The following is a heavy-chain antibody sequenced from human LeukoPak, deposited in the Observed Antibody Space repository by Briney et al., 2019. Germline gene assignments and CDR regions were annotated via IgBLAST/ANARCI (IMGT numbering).Heavy chain of an antibody. Sequence: RGSLRLSCAASGFTFSTYYMTWIRQAPGKGLEWVSYISPSDTEIYYADSVKGRFTISRDNAKNSLYLQMNSLRAEDTALYYCAKDSSAYYDSSGYYPPFDYWGQGTLVTVSS. J-gene: IGHJ4*02. CDR1: GFTFSTYY. CDR2: ISPSDTEI. D-gene: IGHD3-22*01. CDR3: AKDSSAYYDSSGYYPPFDY. V-gene: IGHV3-11*01.